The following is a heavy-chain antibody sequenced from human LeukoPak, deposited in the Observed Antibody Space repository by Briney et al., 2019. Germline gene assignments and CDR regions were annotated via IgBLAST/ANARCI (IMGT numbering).Heavy chain of an antibody. CDR3: ARRAYYDSSGYSPASGYFDL. Sequence: SETLSLTCTVSGVSIFSYYWNWIRQPPGKGLEWIGYIYSNGITSYNPSLRSRGTISIATSKNQFSLRLRSVTAADTAIYYCARRAYYDSSGYSPASGYFDLWGRGTLVSVPS. D-gene: IGHD3-22*01. CDR2: IYSNGIT. CDR1: GVSIFSYY. J-gene: IGHJ2*01. V-gene: IGHV4-4*08.